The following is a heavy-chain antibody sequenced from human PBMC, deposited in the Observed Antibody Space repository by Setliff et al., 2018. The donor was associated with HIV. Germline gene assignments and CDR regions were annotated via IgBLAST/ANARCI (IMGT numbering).Heavy chain of an antibody. V-gene: IGHV1-18*01. CDR2: IGSYSGYT. CDR3: VRGHCNSDKCWYTWFDP. CDR1: NYTLINYG. Sequence: GASVKVSCKASNYTLINYGVSWVRQAPGQGLEWMGWIGSYSGYTIYAQKFQDRLTMTTDTSTTTASTELRSLRSDDTAVYYCVRGHCNSDKCWYTWFDPWGQGTLVTVSS. D-gene: IGHD2-2*01. J-gene: IGHJ5*02.